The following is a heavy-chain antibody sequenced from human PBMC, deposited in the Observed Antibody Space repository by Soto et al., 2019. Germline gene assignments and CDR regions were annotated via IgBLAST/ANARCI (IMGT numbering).Heavy chain of an antibody. V-gene: IGHV3-20*04. CDR1: GFKFDDYG. CDR2: LNWNGDST. J-gene: IGHJ4*02. D-gene: IGHD2-15*01. Sequence: GGSLRLSCAASGFKFDDYGMSWVRQGPGKGLEWVSGLNWNGDSTGYADSVKGRFTISRDNAKESLYLQMNSLRADDTALYYFARSPYCRGGSCYLDYWGQATLITVSS. CDR3: ARSPYCRGGSCYLDY.